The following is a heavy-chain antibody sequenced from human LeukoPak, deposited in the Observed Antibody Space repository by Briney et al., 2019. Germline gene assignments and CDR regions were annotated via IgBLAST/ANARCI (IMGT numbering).Heavy chain of an antibody. V-gene: IGHV3-23*01. J-gene: IGHJ6*03. Sequence: GGSLRLSCAASGFTFSTYGMSWVRQAPGKGLEWVSAISGSGGSTYYADSVKGRFTISRDNSKNTLYLQMNSLRAEDTAVYYCAKCILTGYYKGYMDVWGKGTTVTISS. CDR3: AKCILTGYYKGYMDV. D-gene: IGHD3-9*01. CDR1: GFTFSTYG. CDR2: ISGSGGST.